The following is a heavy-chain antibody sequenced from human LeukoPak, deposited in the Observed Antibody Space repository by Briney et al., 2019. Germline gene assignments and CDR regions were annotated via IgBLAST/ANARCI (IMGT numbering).Heavy chain of an antibody. CDR2: MNPNSGNT. D-gene: IGHD1-14*01. Sequence: ASVTVSFKASGYTFTSYDINWVRQATGQGPEGMGWMNPNSGNTGYAQKFQGRVTMTRNTSISTAYMELSSLRSEDTAVYYCARSALPDDAFDIWGQGTMVTVSS. CDR3: ARSALPDDAFDI. V-gene: IGHV1-8*01. J-gene: IGHJ3*02. CDR1: GYTFTSYD.